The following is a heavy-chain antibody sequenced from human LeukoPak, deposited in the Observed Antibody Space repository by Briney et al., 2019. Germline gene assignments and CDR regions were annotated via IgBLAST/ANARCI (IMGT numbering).Heavy chain of an antibody. Sequence: SWLRQPPXKGLEWIGYIYYSGSTNYNPSLKSRVTISVDTSKNQFSLKLSSVTAADTAVYCCARVFTGGSGSRVFDYWGQGTLVTVSS. V-gene: IGHV4-59*01. CDR3: ARVFTGGSGSRVFDY. D-gene: IGHD3-10*01. J-gene: IGHJ4*02. CDR2: IYYSGST.